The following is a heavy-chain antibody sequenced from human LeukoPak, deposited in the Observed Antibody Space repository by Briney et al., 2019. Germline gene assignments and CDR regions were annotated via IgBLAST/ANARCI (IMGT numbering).Heavy chain of an antibody. J-gene: IGHJ4*02. CDR2: IYWDDDK. CDR3: AQSKYYYGSSGYDFDY. V-gene: IGHV2-5*02. D-gene: IGHD3-22*01. CDR1: GFSLSTSEVG. Sequence: SGPALVKPTQTLTLTCTFSGFSLSTSEVGVDWIRQPPGKALEWLAVIYWDDDKRYSPSLKSRLTITKDTPKNQVVLTMTNMDPVDTATYYCAQSKYYYGSSGYDFDYWGQGTLVTVSS.